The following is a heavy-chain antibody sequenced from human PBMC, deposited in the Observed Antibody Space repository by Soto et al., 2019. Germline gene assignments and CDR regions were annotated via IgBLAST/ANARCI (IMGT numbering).Heavy chain of an antibody. CDR2: IYHSGST. V-gene: IGHV4-30-2*01. CDR1: GGSISSGGYS. J-gene: IGHJ4*02. CDR3: ARVYCSGGSCTHFDY. D-gene: IGHD2-15*01. Sequence: QLQLQESGSGLVKPSQTLSLTCAVSGGSISSGGYSWSWIRQPPGKGLEWIGYIYHSGSTYYNPSLKSRVTISVDRSKNQFSLKLSSVTAADTAVYYCARVYCSGGSCTHFDYWGQGTLVTVSS.